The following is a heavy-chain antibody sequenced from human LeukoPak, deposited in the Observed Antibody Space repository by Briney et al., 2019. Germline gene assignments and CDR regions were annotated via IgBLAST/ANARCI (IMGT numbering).Heavy chain of an antibody. D-gene: IGHD3-3*01. CDR2: IYYSGST. CDR1: GGSISSGSYY. V-gene: IGHV4-61*01. Sequence: SQTLSLTCTVSGGSISSGSYYWSWIRQPPGKGLEWIGYIYYSGSTNYNPSLKSRVTISVDTSKNQFSLKLSSVTAADTAVYYCARGLKYYDFWSGSAMGYYFDYWGQGTLVTVSS. CDR3: ARGLKYYDFWSGSAMGYYFDY. J-gene: IGHJ4*02.